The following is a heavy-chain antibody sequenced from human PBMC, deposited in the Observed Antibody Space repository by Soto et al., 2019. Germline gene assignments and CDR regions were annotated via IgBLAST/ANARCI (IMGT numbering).Heavy chain of an antibody. CDR3: ARAPVLTGTTRFYYGMDV. CDR1: GFNFGSYW. Sequence: EVQLVESGGGLVQPGGSLRLSCEAFGFNFGSYWMSWVRQAPGKGLEWVANIRQEGSVKYYVESVKGRFTISRDNAKNSLYLQINSLRAEDTAVSYCARAPVLTGTTRFYYGMDVWGRGTTVTVSS. V-gene: IGHV3-7*05. J-gene: IGHJ6*02. D-gene: IGHD1-7*01. CDR2: IRQEGSVK.